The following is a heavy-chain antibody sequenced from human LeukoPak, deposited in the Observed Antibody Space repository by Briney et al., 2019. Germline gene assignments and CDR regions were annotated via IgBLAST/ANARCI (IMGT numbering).Heavy chain of an antibody. Sequence: GGSLRLSCAASEFTFTTYGMHWVGQAPGKGLEWVAFIYYDGSNIYYADYVKGRFTISRDISKNTLYLQMDSLRAEDTAIYYCARDWKTNSFDYWGQGTLVTVSS. CDR1: EFTFTTYG. CDR3: ARDWKTNSFDY. D-gene: IGHD1-1*01. J-gene: IGHJ4*02. V-gene: IGHV3-33*01. CDR2: IYYDGSNI.